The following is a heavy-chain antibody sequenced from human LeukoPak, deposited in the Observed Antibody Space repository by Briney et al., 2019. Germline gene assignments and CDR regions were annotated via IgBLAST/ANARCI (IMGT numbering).Heavy chain of an antibody. CDR2: ISAYNGNT. D-gene: IGHD3-22*01. Sequence: ASVKVSCKASGYTFTSYGISWVRQAPGQGLEWMGWISAYNGNTNYAQNLQGRVTMTTDTSTSTAYMELRSLRSDDTAVYYCARYYYDSWEKWFDPWGQGTLVTVSS. V-gene: IGHV1-18*01. CDR3: ARYYYDSWEKWFDP. CDR1: GYTFTSYG. J-gene: IGHJ5*02.